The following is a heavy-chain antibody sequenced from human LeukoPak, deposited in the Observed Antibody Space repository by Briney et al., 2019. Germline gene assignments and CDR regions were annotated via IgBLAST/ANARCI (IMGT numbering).Heavy chain of an antibody. Sequence: SETLSLTCAVYGGSFSGYYWSWIRQPPGKGLEWIGEINHSGSTNYNPSLKSRVTISVDTSKNQFSLKLSSVTAADTAVYYCARGLYRCSSTSCYSDYHRIPFDPWGQGTLVTVSS. V-gene: IGHV4-34*01. CDR3: ARGLYRCSSTSCYSDYHRIPFDP. CDR2: INHSGST. CDR1: GGSFSGYY. J-gene: IGHJ5*02. D-gene: IGHD2-2*01.